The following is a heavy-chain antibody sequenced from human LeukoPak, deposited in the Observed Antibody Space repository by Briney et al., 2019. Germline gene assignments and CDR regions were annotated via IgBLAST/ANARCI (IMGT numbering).Heavy chain of an antibody. CDR1: GFTSSNYA. CDR2: ISGTGGST. J-gene: IGHJ4*02. D-gene: IGHD3-22*01. Sequence: GGSLRLSCAASGFTSSNYAMSWVRQAPGKGLEWVSAISGTGGSTYYADSVKGRFTISRDNSKTTLYLQMNSLRAEDTAVYYCAKEPHNYYDSSGYYNYFDYWGQGTLVNVSS. CDR3: AKEPHNYYDSSGYYNYFDY. V-gene: IGHV3-23*01.